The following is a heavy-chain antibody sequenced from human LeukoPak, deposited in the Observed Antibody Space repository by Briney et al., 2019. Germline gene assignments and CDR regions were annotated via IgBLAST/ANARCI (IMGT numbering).Heavy chain of an antibody. CDR2: IYYSGRT. CDR3: ARAGLTGSYYWAPGSFDY. Sequence: SGTLSLTCTGSCGYISRYFWSWIRQPPGKRLEGIGDIYYSGRTNYNPPLKSRVTISVDTSKTLFSLKLSSVTAADTAVYYCARAGLTGSYYWAPGSFDYWGQGTLVTVSS. D-gene: IGHD1-26*01. V-gene: IGHV4-59*01. J-gene: IGHJ4*02. CDR1: CGYISRYF.